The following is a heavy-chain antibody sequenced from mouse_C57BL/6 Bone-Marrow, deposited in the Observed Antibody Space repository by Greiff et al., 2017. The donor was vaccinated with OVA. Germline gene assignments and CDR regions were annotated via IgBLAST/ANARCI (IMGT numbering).Heavy chain of an antibody. CDR2: INPNNGGT. D-gene: IGHD1-1*01. V-gene: IGHV1-18*01. CDR1: GYTFTDYN. CDR3: ARTLYGSSYSAMDY. Sequence: VQLQQSGPELVKPGASVKIPCKASGYTFTDYNMDWVKQSHGKSLEWIGDINPNNGGTIYNQKFKGKATLTVDKSSSTAYMELRSLTSEDTAVYYCARTLYGSSYSAMDYWGQGTSVTVSS. J-gene: IGHJ4*01.